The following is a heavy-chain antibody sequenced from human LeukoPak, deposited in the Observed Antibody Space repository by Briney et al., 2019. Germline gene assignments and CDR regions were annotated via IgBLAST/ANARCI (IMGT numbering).Heavy chain of an antibody. CDR2: ISSSGSTI. Sequence: TGGSLRLSCAASGFTFSSYEMNWVRQAPGKGLEWVSYISSSGSTIYYADSVKGRFTISRDNAKDSLYLQMNSLRAEDTAVYYCAREGSRTFDYWGQGTLVTVSS. V-gene: IGHV3-48*03. CDR3: AREGSRTFDY. J-gene: IGHJ4*02. CDR1: GFTFSSYE.